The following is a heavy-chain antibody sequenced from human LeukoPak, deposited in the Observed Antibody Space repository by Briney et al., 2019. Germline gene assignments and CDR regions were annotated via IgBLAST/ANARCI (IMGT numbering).Heavy chain of an antibody. CDR2: ISYDGSNK. D-gene: IGHD2-2*01. Sequence: PGGSLRLPCAASGFTFSSYAMHWVRQAPGKGLEWVAVISYDGSNKYYADSVKGRFTISRDNSKNTLYLQMNSLRAEDTAVYYCAREDIVVVPAAHYGVWGQGTLVTVSS. CDR1: GFTFSSYA. CDR3: AREDIVVVPAAHYGV. J-gene: IGHJ4*02. V-gene: IGHV3-30-3*01.